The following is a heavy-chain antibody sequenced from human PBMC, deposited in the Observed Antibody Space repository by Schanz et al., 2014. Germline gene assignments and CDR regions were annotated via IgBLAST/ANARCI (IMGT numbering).Heavy chain of an antibody. V-gene: IGHV3-43*01. Sequence: EVQLVESGGVVAQPGGSLRLSCAASGFSFDDYTMHWVRQAPGKGLEWVSLIDRDGGHTYYADSVKGRFTISRDNSKNSLYLKMTSLRTAATALYYCANDSRGSSFDMDVWGQGTTVTVSS. J-gene: IGHJ6*02. CDR3: ANDSRGSSFDMDV. CDR2: IDRDGGHT. CDR1: GFSFDDYT. D-gene: IGHD1-26*01.